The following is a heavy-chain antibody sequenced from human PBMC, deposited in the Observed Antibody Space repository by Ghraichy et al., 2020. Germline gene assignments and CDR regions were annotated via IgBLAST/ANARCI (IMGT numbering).Heavy chain of an antibody. CDR2: IYYSGTT. CDR3: ARVRPPSNGWHSFDY. V-gene: IGHV4-39*07. D-gene: IGHD6-25*01. J-gene: IGHJ4*02. CDR1: GDSISSSFYY. Sequence: SETLSLTCSVSGDSISSSFYYWGWIRQPPGKGLEWIGSIYYSGTTYYNPSLKSRLTMSLDTSNNQISLKLTSVTAEDTARYYCARVRPPSNGWHSFDYWGRGTLVTVSS.